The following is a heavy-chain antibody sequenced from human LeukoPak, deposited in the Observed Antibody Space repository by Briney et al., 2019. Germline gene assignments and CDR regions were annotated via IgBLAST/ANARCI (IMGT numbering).Heavy chain of an antibody. CDR2: IHPNSGNT. CDR3: ARDGNNWSSLHY. CDR1: GSTFSSYD. V-gene: IGHV1-2*06. Sequence: ASVKVSCKASGSTFSSYDINWVRQAPGQGLEWMGRIHPNSGNTYYAQKFQGRVTMTSDPSINTVYLELSMLRSDDTAVYYCARDGNNWSSLHYWGQGTLIPVFS. J-gene: IGHJ4*02. D-gene: IGHD1-1*01.